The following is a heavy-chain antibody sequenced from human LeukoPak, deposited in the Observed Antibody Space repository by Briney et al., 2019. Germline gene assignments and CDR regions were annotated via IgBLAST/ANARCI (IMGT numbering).Heavy chain of an antibody. CDR2: IYPGDSDT. CDR1: GYSFTSYW. Sequence: GESLNISCKGSGYSFTSYWIGWVRQMPGKGLEWMDIIYPGDSDTRYSPSFHGQVTISADKSIRTAYLQWSSLKASDTAMYYCARRQTPDCGDRWGAFDIWGQGTMVSVSS. J-gene: IGHJ3*02. CDR3: ARRQTPDCGDRWGAFDI. D-gene: IGHD4-17*01. V-gene: IGHV5-51*01.